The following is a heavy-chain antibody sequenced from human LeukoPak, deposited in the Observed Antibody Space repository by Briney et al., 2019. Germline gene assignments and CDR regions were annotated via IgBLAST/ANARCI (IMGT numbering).Heavy chain of an antibody. CDR1: GGTFISYA. Sequence: GSSVKVSCKASGGTFISYAISWVRQAPGQGNEWVGRIIPIFGTANYAQKFQGRVRITTDEFTSTAYMELSSLRSEDTAVYYCARGYYYDSSGYPYWGQGTLVTVSS. CDR2: IIPIFGTA. J-gene: IGHJ4*02. D-gene: IGHD3-22*01. CDR3: ARGYYYDSSGYPY. V-gene: IGHV1-69*05.